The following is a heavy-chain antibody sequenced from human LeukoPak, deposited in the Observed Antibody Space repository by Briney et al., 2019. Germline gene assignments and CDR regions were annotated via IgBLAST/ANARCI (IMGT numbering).Heavy chain of an antibody. CDR1: GFSFNSYA. CDR2: INNDGDST. V-gene: IGHV3-23*01. Sequence: GGSLRLSCAASGFSFNSYAMSWVRQAPGKGLEWVSAINNDGDSTYSADSVKGRFTVSKDNAKNSLYLQMNSLRAEDTALYHCARNNGMDVWGQGTTVIVSS. CDR3: ARNNGMDV. J-gene: IGHJ6*02.